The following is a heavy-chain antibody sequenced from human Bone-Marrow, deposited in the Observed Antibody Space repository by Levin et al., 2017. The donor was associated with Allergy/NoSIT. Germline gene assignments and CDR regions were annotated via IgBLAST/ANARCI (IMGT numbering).Heavy chain of an antibody. D-gene: IGHD2-2*01. V-gene: IGHV4-34*01. J-gene: IGHJ3*02. CDR3: ARGGVSGEYQHTGGNDAFDI. CDR2: INHSGST. CDR1: GGSFSGYY. Sequence: GSLRLSCAVYGGSFSGYYWSWIRQPPGKGLEWIGEINHSGSTNYNPSLKSRVTISVDTSKNQFSLKLSSVTAADTAVYYCARGGVSGEYQHTGGNDAFDIWGQGTMVTVSS.